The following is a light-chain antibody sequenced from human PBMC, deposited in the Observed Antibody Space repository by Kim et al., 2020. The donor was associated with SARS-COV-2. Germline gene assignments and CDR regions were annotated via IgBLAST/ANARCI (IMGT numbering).Light chain of an antibody. CDR3: QQYNKWPPLT. CDR2: GAS. Sequence: EIALTQSPATLSVSPGERATLSCRASQSISINLAWYQQKPGQAPRLLIYGASTRATGIPARFSGSGSGTEFTLTISSLQSEDFAIYYCQQYNKWPPLTFGGGTKVDIK. J-gene: IGKJ4*01. CDR1: QSISIN. V-gene: IGKV3-15*01.